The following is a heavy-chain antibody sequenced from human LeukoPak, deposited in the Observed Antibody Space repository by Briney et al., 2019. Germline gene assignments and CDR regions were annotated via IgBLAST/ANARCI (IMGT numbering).Heavy chain of an antibody. Sequence: PGGTLRLSCAASGFTFSSYGMNWVRQAPGKGLEWVSSISSSSSYIYYADSVKGRFTISRDNAKNSLYLQMNSLRAEDTAVYYCARDGTDIVVASYYYYMDVWGKGTTVTVSS. D-gene: IGHD2-15*01. CDR3: ARDGTDIVVASYYYYMDV. J-gene: IGHJ6*03. CDR1: GFTFSSYG. CDR2: ISSSSSYI. V-gene: IGHV3-21*01.